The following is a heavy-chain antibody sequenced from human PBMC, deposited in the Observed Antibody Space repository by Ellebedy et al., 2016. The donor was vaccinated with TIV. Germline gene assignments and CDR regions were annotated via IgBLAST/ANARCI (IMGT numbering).Heavy chain of an antibody. D-gene: IGHD6-19*01. J-gene: IGHJ6*02. V-gene: IGHV1-69*13. CDR2: IIPIFGSA. CDR1: GGTFISYA. CDR3: ARGLIGSGYGMDV. Sequence: ASVKVSCXASGGTFISYAISWVRQAPGQGLEWMGGIIPIFGSANYAQKFQGRVTITADESTSTAYMDLSSLRSEDTAAYYCARGLIGSGYGMDVWGQGTTVTVSS.